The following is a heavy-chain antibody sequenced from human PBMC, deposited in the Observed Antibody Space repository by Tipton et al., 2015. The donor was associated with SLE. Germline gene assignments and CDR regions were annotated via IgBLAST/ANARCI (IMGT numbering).Heavy chain of an antibody. CDR3: ARDRGGSSWFFDY. J-gene: IGHJ4*02. CDR1: GGSISSRSYY. CDR2: IYYSGST. D-gene: IGHD6-13*01. Sequence: TLSLTCIVSGGSISSRSYYWGWIRQPPGKGLECIGSIYYSGSTYYNPSLKSRVTISVDTSKNQFSLKVSSVTAADTAVYYCARDRGGSSWFFDYWGLGTLVTVSS. V-gene: IGHV4-39*07.